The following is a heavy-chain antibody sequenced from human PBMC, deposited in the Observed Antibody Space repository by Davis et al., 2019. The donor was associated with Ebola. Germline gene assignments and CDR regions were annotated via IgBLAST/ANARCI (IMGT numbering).Heavy chain of an antibody. CDR1: GYTFTSYG. D-gene: IGHD6-13*01. CDR3: ARDSSSSWYGQNDY. CDR2: ISAYNGNT. J-gene: IGHJ4*02. Sequence: ASVKVSCKASGYTFTSYGISWVRQAPGQGLEWMGWISAYNGNTNYAQKFQGRVTMSTDTSTTTAYMELTSLRSDDTAVYYCARDSSSSWYGQNDYWGQGTLVTVSS. V-gene: IGHV1-18*04.